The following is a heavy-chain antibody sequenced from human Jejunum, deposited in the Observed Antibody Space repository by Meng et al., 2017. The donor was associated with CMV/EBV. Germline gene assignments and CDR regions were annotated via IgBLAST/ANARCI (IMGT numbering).Heavy chain of an antibody. D-gene: IGHD3-3*01. J-gene: IGHJ6*02. CDR2: RNKANGGTT. Sequence: YMRWVSQARGNGLIRNKANGGTTEETTSVKSIFTISRDDSKSITYLQMNSLRAEDTAVYYCARRETSLYYDFWSGYPSKYYGMDVWGQGTTVTVSS. CDR3: ARRETSLYYDFWSGYPSKYYGMDV. V-gene: IGHV3-71*01. CDR1: Y.